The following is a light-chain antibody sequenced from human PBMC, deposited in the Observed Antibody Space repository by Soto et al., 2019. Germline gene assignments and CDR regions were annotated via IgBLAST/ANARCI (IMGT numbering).Light chain of an antibody. CDR3: CSYAGSYTLYV. CDR2: DVS. J-gene: IGLJ1*01. Sequence: QSVLTQPRSVSGSPGQSVTISCTGTSSDVGGYNYVSWYQQHPGKAPKLMIYDVSKRPSGVPDRFSGSKSGNTASLTISGLQAQDEADYSPCSYAGSYTLYVFAGGTKVTVL. CDR1: SSDVGGYNY. V-gene: IGLV2-11*01.